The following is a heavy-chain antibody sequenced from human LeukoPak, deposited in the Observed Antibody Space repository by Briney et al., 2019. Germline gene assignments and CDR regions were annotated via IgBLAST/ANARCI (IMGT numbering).Heavy chain of an antibody. CDR1: GGSISSNNW. J-gene: IGHJ4*02. V-gene: IGHV4-4*02. D-gene: IGHD6-13*01. Sequence: SETLSLTCAVSGGSISSNNWWSWVRQTPGKGLEWIGEIYHTGSTNYNPSLKSRVTISVDTSKNQFSLKLSSVTATDTAVYYCARWYRAAAGRFDYWGQGTLVTVSS. CDR2: IYHTGST. CDR3: ARWYRAAAGRFDY.